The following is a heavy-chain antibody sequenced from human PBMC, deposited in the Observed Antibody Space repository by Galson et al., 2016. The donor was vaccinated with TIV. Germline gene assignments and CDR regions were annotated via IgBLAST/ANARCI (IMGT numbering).Heavy chain of an antibody. D-gene: IGHD2-2*01. V-gene: IGHV3-33*01. CDR1: GFTFSTYA. Sequence: SLRLSCAASGFTFSTYAMHWVRRAPGKGLEWVAIIWYDGSNKYYADSVRGRFTISRDNSKNTLYLQMNSLRAEDTAVYPCAREGVGYCSSTSCPYYGMDVWGQGTTVTVSS. CDR2: IWYDGSNK. CDR3: AREGVGYCSSTSCPYYGMDV. J-gene: IGHJ6*02.